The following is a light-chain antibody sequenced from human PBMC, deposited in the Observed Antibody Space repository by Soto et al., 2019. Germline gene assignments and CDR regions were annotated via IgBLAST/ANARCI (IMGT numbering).Light chain of an antibody. CDR3: AAWDDSLNGPV. V-gene: IGLV1-44*01. CDR1: SSNIGSNT. J-gene: IGLJ7*01. CDR2: SNN. Sequence: QSVLPQPPSASGTPGQRVTISCSGSSSNIGSNTVNWYQQLPGTAPKLLIYSNNQRPSGVPDRFSGSKSGTSASLAISGLQAEDEADYYCAAWDDSLNGPVFGGGTPLTVL.